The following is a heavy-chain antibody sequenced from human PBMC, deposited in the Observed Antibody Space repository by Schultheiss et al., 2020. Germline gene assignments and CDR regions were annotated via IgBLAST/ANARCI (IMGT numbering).Heavy chain of an antibody. CDR2: IKSKGGGA. D-gene: IGHD1-7*01. Sequence: GGSLRLSCEASGFTFSYAWMSWVRQAPGQGLEWVGRIKSKGGGADYAAPVEGRFTISRDDSTNMIYLQMDSLKTEDTAMYYCTWNYGSPQYNWFDPWGQGTPVTVSS. CDR3: TWNYGSPQYNWFDP. V-gene: IGHV3-15*01. CDR1: GFTFSYAW. J-gene: IGHJ5*02.